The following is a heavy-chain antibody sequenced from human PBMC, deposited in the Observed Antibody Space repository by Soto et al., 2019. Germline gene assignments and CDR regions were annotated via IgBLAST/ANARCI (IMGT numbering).Heavy chain of an antibody. CDR3: ANIRFCERLSDFDF. V-gene: IGHV3-23*01. CDR2: IGGSGGST. Sequence: SRILQTPGKGLEWVPVIGGSGGSTYYADSVKGRFTISRDNSKNTRYLQMNSLRAEDTAVYYCANIRFCERLSDFDFWGQGSLVTVS. D-gene: IGHD3-3*01. J-gene: IGHJ4*02.